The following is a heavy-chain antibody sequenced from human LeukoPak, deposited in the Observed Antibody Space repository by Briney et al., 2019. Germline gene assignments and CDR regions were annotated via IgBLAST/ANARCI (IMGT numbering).Heavy chain of an antibody. CDR1: GGTLSTYA. D-gene: IGHD6-13*01. CDR2: IVPRFGTA. Sequence: SVKVSCKASGGTLSTYAISWVRQAPGQGLEWMGGIVPRFGTAIYAQKFQGRVTITTDDSTSIVYMELSSLTSEDAAVYYCARVPDLSWQNLYYYMDVWGKGTTVTVSS. J-gene: IGHJ6*03. V-gene: IGHV1-69*05. CDR3: ARVPDLSWQNLYYYMDV.